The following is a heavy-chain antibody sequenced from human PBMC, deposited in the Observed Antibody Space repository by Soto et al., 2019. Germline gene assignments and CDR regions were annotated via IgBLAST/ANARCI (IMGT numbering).Heavy chain of an antibody. J-gene: IGHJ1*01. V-gene: IGHV3-43*01. CDR1: GFTFDDYT. CDR3: AKGVTYGGRFGYFQH. D-gene: IGHD1-26*01. Sequence: GGSLRLSCAASGFTFDDYTMHWVRQAPGKGLEWVSLISWDGGSTYYADSVKCRFIISRDNSKNPLYLQMNSLRTEDTALYYCAKGVTYGGRFGYFQHWGQGTLVTVSS. CDR2: ISWDGGST.